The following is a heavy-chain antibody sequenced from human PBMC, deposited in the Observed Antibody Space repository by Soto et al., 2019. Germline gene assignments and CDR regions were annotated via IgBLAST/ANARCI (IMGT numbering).Heavy chain of an antibody. CDR3: ARDPGGRVLRYFDWLPSGYFDY. J-gene: IGHJ4*02. Sequence: SVKVSCKASGYTFTSYAMHWVRQAPGQRLEWMGWINAGNGNTKYSQKFQGRVTITRDTSASTAYMELSSLRSEDTAVYYCARDPGGRVLRYFDWLPSGYFDYWGQGTLVTVSS. CDR2: INAGNGNT. D-gene: IGHD3-9*01. V-gene: IGHV1-3*01. CDR1: GYTFTSYA.